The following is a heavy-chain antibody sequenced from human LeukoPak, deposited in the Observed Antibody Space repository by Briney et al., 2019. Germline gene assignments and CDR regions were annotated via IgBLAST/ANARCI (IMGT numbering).Heavy chain of an antibody. D-gene: IGHD3-22*01. CDR1: GFTFSSYG. J-gene: IGHJ4*02. Sequence: GGSLRLSCASSGFTFSSYGMHWVRQAPGKGLEWVAVIWYDGSNKYYADSVKGRFTISRDNSKNTLYLQMNSLRAEDTAVYYCARDQPYYDSSGFDYWGQGTLVTVSS. V-gene: IGHV3-33*01. CDR3: ARDQPYYDSSGFDY. CDR2: IWYDGSNK.